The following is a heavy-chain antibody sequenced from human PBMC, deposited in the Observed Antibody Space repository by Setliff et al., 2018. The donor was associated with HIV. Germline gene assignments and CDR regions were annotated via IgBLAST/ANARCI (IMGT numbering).Heavy chain of an antibody. Sequence: GGSLRLSCAASGFTFSDYYISWIRQAPRKGLEWVSYVSGSSDRTLYADSVKGRFTISRDNAKNSLYLQMNSLRAEDTAVYYCARVTLWFGELFLDAFDIWGQGTMVTVSS. CDR2: VSGSSDRT. D-gene: IGHD3-10*01. V-gene: IGHV3-11*06. CDR1: GFTFSDYY. CDR3: ARVTLWFGELFLDAFDI. J-gene: IGHJ3*02.